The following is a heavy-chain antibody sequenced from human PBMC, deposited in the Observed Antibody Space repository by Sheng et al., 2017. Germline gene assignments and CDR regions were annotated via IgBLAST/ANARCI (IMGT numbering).Heavy chain of an antibody. J-gene: IGHJ4*02. CDR3: ARVDYYDTRGSDF. V-gene: IGHV3-48*03. Sequence: EVELVESGGGLAQPGGSLRLSCAASGFTFRSYEMSWVRQAPGKGLEWVSYISSSGSTRSYADSVKGRFAISRDNTKNSLFLEMNSLRAEDTAIYYCARVDYYDTRGSDFWGQGSLVTVSS. CDR1: GFTFRSYE. CDR2: ISSSGSTR. D-gene: IGHD3-22*01.